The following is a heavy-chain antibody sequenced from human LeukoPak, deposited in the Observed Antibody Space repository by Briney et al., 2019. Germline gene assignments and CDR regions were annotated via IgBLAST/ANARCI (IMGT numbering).Heavy chain of an antibody. CDR1: GYTFTSYY. CDR3: ATANHYDILTGYSDDAFDI. V-gene: IGHV1-46*01. J-gene: IGHJ3*02. CDR2: INPSGGST. Sequence: ASVKVSCKASGYTFTSYYMHWVRQAPGQGLEWMGIINPSGGSTSYAQKFQGRVTMTRDTSTSTVYMELSSLRSEDTAVYYCATANHYDILTGYSDDAFDIWGQGTLVTVSS. D-gene: IGHD3-9*01.